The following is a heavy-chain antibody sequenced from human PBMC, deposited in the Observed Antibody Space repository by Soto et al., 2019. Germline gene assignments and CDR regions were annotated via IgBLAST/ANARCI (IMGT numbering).Heavy chain of an antibody. CDR3: ARGGDWKFDF. V-gene: IGHV4-4*02. J-gene: IGHJ4*02. Sequence: QVQLQESGPGLVKPSGTLSLTCDVSGDSISSDKWWSWVRRSPGRGLEWIGEIHHRGTTNSNPSLKSRVTTSVEKSKNQFSLEMTSLTAADTAIYYCARGGDWKFDFWGQGSLVTVSS. CDR1: GDSISSDKW. D-gene: IGHD2-21*02. CDR2: IHHRGTT.